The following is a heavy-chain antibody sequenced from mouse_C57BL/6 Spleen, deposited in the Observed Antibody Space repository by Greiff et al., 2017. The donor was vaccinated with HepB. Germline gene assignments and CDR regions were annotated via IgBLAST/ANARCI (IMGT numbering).Heavy chain of an antibody. J-gene: IGHJ4*01. V-gene: IGHV1-85*01. Sequence: VQLVESGPELVKPGASVKLSCKASGYTFTSYDINWVKQRPGQGLEWIGWIYPRDGSTKYNEKFKGKATLTVDTSSSTAYMELHSLTSEDSAVYFCARRHYGSSYNAMDYWGQGTSVTVSS. CDR2: IYPRDGST. CDR1: GYTFTSYD. CDR3: ARRHYGSSYNAMDY. D-gene: IGHD1-1*01.